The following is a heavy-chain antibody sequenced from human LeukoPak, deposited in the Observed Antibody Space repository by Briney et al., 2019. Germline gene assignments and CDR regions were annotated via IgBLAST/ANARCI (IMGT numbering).Heavy chain of an antibody. CDR3: VRLRRNNDRSGYYYYYDY. Sequence: PGWALRLSCAASGYTFSDFSVNWVRPAPGRGLEWVSSISVRSNYRYYADSVRGRFTISRDDARDSLFLQMNSLRAEDTAVYFCVRLRRNNDRSGYYYYYDYWGQGTLVTVSS. CDR2: ISVRSNYR. CDR1: GYTFSDFS. J-gene: IGHJ4*02. D-gene: IGHD3-22*01. V-gene: IGHV3-21*01.